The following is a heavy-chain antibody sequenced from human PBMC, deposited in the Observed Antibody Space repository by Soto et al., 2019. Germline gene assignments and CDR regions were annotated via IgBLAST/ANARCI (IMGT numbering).Heavy chain of an antibody. Sequence: ASVKVSCKASGLAFPIDDIIWVRQTIGQGLEFMGWMNPSGSNTGYAQKFQGRATFTWNTPTSTAYMDLSGLRSEDTAVYYCGSYRTHVPVAFDVWGQGPMVTVSS. J-gene: IGHJ3*01. V-gene: IGHV1-8*01. D-gene: IGHD3-16*02. CDR1: GLAFPIDD. CDR3: GSYRTHVPVAFDV. CDR2: MNPSGSNT.